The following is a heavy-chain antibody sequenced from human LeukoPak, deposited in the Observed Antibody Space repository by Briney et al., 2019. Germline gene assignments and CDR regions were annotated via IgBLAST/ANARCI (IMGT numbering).Heavy chain of an antibody. J-gene: IGHJ6*03. CDR2: ISYDGSNK. Sequence: GGSLRPSCAASGFTFSSYAMHWVRQAPGKGLEWVAVISYDGSNKYYADSVKGRFTISRDNSKNTLYLQMNSLRAEDTAVYYCARVFDYYYYMDVWGKGTTVTVSS. D-gene: IGHD3-3*01. CDR3: ARVFDYYYYMDV. CDR1: GFTFSSYA. V-gene: IGHV3-30*04.